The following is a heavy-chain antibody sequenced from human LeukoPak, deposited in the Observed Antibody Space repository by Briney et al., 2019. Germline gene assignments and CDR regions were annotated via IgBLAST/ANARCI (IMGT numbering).Heavy chain of an antibody. J-gene: IGHJ4*02. Sequence: ASVKVSCKVSGYTLTELSMHWVRQAPGKGLEWMGGFDPEDGETIYAQKFQGRVTMTEDTSTDTAYMELSSLRSEDTAVYYCATDPDSSGTLDYWGQGTLATVSS. CDR2: FDPEDGET. V-gene: IGHV1-24*01. D-gene: IGHD3-22*01. CDR1: GYTLTELS. CDR3: ATDPDSSGTLDY.